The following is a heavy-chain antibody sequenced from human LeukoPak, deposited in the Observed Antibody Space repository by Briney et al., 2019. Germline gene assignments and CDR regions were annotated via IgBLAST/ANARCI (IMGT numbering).Heavy chain of an antibody. V-gene: IGHV4-34*01. CDR1: GGSFSGYY. J-gene: IGHJ6*02. CDR3: ARGTDIVVVPAAPTRSYYYYYGMDV. Sequence: NPSETLSLTCAVYGGSFSGYYWSWIRQPPGKGLEWIGEINHSGSTNYNPSLKSRVTISVDTSKNQFSLKLSSVTAADTAVYYCARGTDIVVVPAAPTRSYYYYYGMDVWGQGTTVTVSS. D-gene: IGHD2-2*01. CDR2: INHSGST.